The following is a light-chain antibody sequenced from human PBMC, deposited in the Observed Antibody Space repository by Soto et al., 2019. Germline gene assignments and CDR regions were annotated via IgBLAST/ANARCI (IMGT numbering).Light chain of an antibody. Sequence: QSALTQPPSASGSPGQSVAISCTGTSSDVGGYNYVYWYQQHPGKAPKLMIYEVNKRPSGVTDRFSGSKSGNTASLTVSGLQAEDEADYYCSSYAGSSNVFGTWTKLTVL. CDR2: EVN. CDR1: SSDVGGYNY. J-gene: IGLJ1*01. V-gene: IGLV2-8*01. CDR3: SSYAGSSNV.